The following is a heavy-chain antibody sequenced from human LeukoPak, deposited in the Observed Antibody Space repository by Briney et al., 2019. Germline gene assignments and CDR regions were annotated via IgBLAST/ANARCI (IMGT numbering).Heavy chain of an antibody. J-gene: IGHJ4*02. Sequence: GASVKVSCKASGYTFTCHYMHWVRQAPGQGLEWMGRIDPKSGDTNYAQKFQGRVTLTRDTSISTAYMELNRLRSDDTAVYYCARDAPSAGLDYWGQGTLVTVSS. D-gene: IGHD6-19*01. CDR3: ARDAPSAGLDY. CDR2: IDPKSGDT. CDR1: GYTFTCHY. V-gene: IGHV1-2*06.